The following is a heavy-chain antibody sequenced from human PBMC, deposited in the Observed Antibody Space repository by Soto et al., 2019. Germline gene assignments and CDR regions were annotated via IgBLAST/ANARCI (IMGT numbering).Heavy chain of an antibody. D-gene: IGHD2-15*01. J-gene: IGHJ6*02. V-gene: IGHV1-69*01. CDR2: IIPIFGTA. Sequence: QVQLVQSGAEVKKPGSSVKVSCKASGGTFSSYAISWVRQAPGQGLEWMGGIIPIFGTANYAQKFQGRVTITADESTSTAYMELSSLRSEDTAVSYCARGNGDCSGGSCYSGDYYYGVDVWGQGTTVTVSS. CDR3: ARGNGDCSGGSCYSGDYYYGVDV. CDR1: GGTFSSYA.